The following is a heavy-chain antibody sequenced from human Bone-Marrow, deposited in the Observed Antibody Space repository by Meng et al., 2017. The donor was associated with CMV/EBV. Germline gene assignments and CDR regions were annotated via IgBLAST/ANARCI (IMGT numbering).Heavy chain of an antibody. CDR1: GGSISSYY. J-gene: IGHJ4*02. D-gene: IGHD7-27*01. CDR2: IYYSGST. CDR3: ARESPGDRAVEY. V-gene: IGHV4-59*01. Sequence: SETLSLTCTVSGGSISSYYWSWIRQPPGKGLEWIGYIYYSGSTNYNPSLKSRVTISGDTSKNQCSLKLSSVTAADTAVYYRARESPGDRAVEYWGQGTLVTVSS.